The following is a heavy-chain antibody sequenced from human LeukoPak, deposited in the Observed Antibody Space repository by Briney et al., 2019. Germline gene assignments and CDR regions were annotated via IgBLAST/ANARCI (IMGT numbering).Heavy chain of an antibody. Sequence: GGSLRLSCAASGFTFNNYAMNWVRQAPGTGLEWVSAISGGGGSTHYADSVKGRFTISRDNSKNTLYLQMNSLRAEDTAVYYCAKEGTGSSSPFGYWGQGTLVTVSS. V-gene: IGHV3-23*01. D-gene: IGHD1-26*01. J-gene: IGHJ4*02. CDR3: AKEGTGSSSPFGY. CDR2: ISGGGGST. CDR1: GFTFNNYA.